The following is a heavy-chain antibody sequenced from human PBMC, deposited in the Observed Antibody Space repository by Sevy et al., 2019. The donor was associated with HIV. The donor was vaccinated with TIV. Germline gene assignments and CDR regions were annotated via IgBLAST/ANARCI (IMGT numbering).Heavy chain of an antibody. D-gene: IGHD2-8*01. Sequence: GGSLRLSCATSGFTFSKYSMSWVRQPPGKGLEWVSTLSFGCGEINYADSVKGRFTISRDNSKSSVYLQMNNLRPEDTAVYYCAREGCTKPHDYWGQGTLITVSS. CDR2: LSFGCGEI. J-gene: IGHJ4*02. CDR3: AREGCTKPHDY. V-gene: IGHV3-23*01. CDR1: GFTFSKYS.